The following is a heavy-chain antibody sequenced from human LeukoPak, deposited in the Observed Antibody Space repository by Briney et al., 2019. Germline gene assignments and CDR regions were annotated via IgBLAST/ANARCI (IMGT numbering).Heavy chain of an antibody. CDR2: ISGSGGTT. Sequence: GGSLTLSCAPSGSTFSSYSMSWVRQAPGKALEWVSSISGSGGTTYHGDSVKGRFTISRDNSKNTLYLQKNSLRAEDTAVYYCAKIRVSSGLDYWGQGTLVTVSS. CDR3: AKIRVSSGLDY. V-gene: IGHV3-23*01. D-gene: IGHD3-22*01. J-gene: IGHJ4*02. CDR1: GSTFSSYS.